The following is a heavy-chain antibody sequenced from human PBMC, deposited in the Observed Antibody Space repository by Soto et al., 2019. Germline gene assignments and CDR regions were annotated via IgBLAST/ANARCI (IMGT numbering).Heavy chain of an antibody. D-gene: IGHD5-12*01. CDR1: GYTFTSYG. V-gene: IGHV1-18*01. CDR3: ARQSDIVATTEGFDY. CDR2: ISAYNGNT. J-gene: IGHJ4*02. Sequence: ASVKVSCKASGYTFTSYGISWVRQAPGQGLEWMGWISAYNGNTNYAQKLQGRVTMTTDTSTSTAYMELRSLRSDDTAVYYCARQSDIVATTEGFDYWGQGTLVTGLL.